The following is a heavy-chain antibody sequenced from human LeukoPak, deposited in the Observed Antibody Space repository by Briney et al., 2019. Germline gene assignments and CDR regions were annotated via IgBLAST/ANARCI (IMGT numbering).Heavy chain of an antibody. V-gene: IGHV5-51*03. D-gene: IGHD3-22*01. CDR1: GYSFTSYW. CDR3: ASRIYYYDSSGYNDY. Sequence: TGESLKISCKGSGYSFTSYWIGWVRQMPGKGLGWMGIIYPGDSDTRYSPSFQGQVTISADKSIRTAYLQWSSLKASDTAMYYCASRIYYYDSSGYNDYWGQGTLVTVSS. CDR2: IYPGDSDT. J-gene: IGHJ4*02.